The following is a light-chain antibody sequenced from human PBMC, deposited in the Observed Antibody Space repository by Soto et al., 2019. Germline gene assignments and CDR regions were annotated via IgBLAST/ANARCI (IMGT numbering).Light chain of an antibody. CDR3: QVWDSSGAWI. CDR1: NIGSKR. Sequence: SYELTQSSSVSVAPGQTARITCGGNNIGSKRVHWYQHKPGQAPVLVVYNDNVRPSGIPERFSGSNSGNTATLIISRVEAGDEADYYCQVWDSSGAWIFGGGTKLTVL. J-gene: IGLJ2*01. CDR2: NDN. V-gene: IGLV3-21*02.